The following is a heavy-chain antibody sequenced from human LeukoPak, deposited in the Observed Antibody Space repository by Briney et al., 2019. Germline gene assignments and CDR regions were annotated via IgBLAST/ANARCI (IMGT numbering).Heavy chain of an antibody. V-gene: IGHV3-21*01. Sequence: NSGGSLRLSGAASGFTVSGNYMSWVRQAPGKGLEWVSSISSSSSYIYYADSVKGRFTISRDNAKNSLYLQMNSLRAEDTAVYYCARDKGPGTTELSPFDYWGQGTLVTVSS. CDR2: ISSSSSYI. CDR1: GFTVSGNY. D-gene: IGHD4-17*01. J-gene: IGHJ4*02. CDR3: ARDKGPGTTELSPFDY.